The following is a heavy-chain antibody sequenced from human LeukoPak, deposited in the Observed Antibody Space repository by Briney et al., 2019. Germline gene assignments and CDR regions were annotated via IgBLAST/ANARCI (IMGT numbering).Heavy chain of an antibody. J-gene: IGHJ4*02. V-gene: IGHV1-69*06. CDR3: ARARYTGTYSPD. CDR1: GGTFSSYA. Sequence: SVKVSCKASGGTFSSYAISWVRQAPGQGLEWMGGIIPIFGTANYAQKFQGRVTITADKSTSTAYMELKSLRSDDTAVYYCARARYTGTYSPDWGQGTLVTVSS. D-gene: IGHD1-26*01. CDR2: IIPIFGTA.